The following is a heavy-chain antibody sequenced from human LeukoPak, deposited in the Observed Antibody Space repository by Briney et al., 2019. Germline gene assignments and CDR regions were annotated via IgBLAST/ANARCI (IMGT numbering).Heavy chain of an antibody. D-gene: IGHD1-26*01. CDR3: ARMYSGSYSDY. CDR1: GFTFSSYA. CDR2: IKQDGSEK. Sequence: PGGSLRLSCAASGFTFSSYAMSWVRQAPGKGLEWVANIKQDGSEKYYVDSVKGRFTISRDNAKNSLYLQMNSLRAEDTAVYYCARMYSGSYSDYWGQGTLVTVSS. V-gene: IGHV3-7*01. J-gene: IGHJ4*02.